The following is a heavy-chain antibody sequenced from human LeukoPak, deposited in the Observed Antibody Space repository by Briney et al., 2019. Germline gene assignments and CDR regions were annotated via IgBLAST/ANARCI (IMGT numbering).Heavy chain of an antibody. V-gene: IGHV3-33*06. CDR2: IWYDGSNK. D-gene: IGHD3-10*01. Sequence: PGRSLRLSCAASGFTFSSYGMHWVRQAPGKGLEWVAVIWYDGSNKCYADSVKGRFTISRDNSKNTLYLQMNSLRAEDTAVYYCAKGFGELSYYFDYWGQGTLVTVSS. J-gene: IGHJ4*02. CDR3: AKGFGELSYYFDY. CDR1: GFTFSSYG.